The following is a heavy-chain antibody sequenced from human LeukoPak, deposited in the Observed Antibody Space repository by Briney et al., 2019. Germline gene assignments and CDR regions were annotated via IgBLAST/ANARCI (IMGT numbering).Heavy chain of an antibody. J-gene: IGHJ4*02. Sequence: PSETLSLTCAVYGGSFSGYYWSWIRQPPGKGLEWIGEINRSGSTSYNPSLKSRVTISVDTSKNQFSLKLSSVTAADTAVYYCARQPPRGIAAAGTDYWGQGTLVTVSS. V-gene: IGHV4-34*01. CDR1: GGSFSGYY. CDR2: INRSGST. D-gene: IGHD6-13*01. CDR3: ARQPPRGIAAAGTDY.